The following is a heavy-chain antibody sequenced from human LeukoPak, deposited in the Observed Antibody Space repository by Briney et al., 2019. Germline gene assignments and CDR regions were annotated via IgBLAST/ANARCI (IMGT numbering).Heavy chain of an antibody. CDR2: IYHSGST. J-gene: IGHJ4*02. CDR1: GVSISSGGYS. CDR3: ARGTGWLDY. V-gene: IGHV4-30-2*01. D-gene: IGHD5-18*01. Sequence: PSQTLSLTCAVSGVSISSGGYSWSWLRQPPGKGLEWIGYIYHSGSTYYNPSLKSRVTISVDRSKNQFSLKLSSVTAADTAVYYCARGTGWLDYWGQGTLVTVSS.